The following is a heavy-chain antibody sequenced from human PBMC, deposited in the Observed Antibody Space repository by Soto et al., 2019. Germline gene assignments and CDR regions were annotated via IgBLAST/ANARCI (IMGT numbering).Heavy chain of an antibody. CDR3: ARPPHYGDYYFDY. CDR2: IIPIFGTA. Sequence: SVKVSCKASGGTFSSYAISWVRQAPGQGLEWMGGIIPIFGTANYAQKFQGRVTITADESTSTAYMELSILRSEDTAVYYCARPPHYGDYYFDYWGQGTLVTVSS. V-gene: IGHV1-69*13. CDR1: GGTFSSYA. D-gene: IGHD4-17*01. J-gene: IGHJ4*02.